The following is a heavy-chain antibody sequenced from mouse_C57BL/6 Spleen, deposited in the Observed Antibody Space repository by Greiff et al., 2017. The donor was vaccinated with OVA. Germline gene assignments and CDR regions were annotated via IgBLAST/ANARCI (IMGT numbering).Heavy chain of an antibody. CDR2: IDPSDSET. Sequence: QVQLQQPGAELVRPGSSVKLSCKASGYTFTSYWMHWVKQRPIQGLEWIGNIDPSDSETHYNQKFKDKATLTVAKSSSKAYMQISSLTSGDFAVYYWARFYGTLDYWGQGTTLTVSS. CDR1: GYTFTSYW. D-gene: IGHD1-1*01. CDR3: ARFYGTLDY. J-gene: IGHJ2*01. V-gene: IGHV1-52*01.